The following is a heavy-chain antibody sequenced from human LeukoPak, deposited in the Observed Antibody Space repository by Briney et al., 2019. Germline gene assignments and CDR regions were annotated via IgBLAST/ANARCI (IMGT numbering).Heavy chain of an antibody. CDR2: IGSKVSSYAT. J-gene: IGHJ3*02. V-gene: IGHV3-73*01. Sequence: GGSLRLSCAASGFTFSGSAMHWVRQASGKGLEWVGRIGSKVSSYATTYAASVKGRFTISRDDSKNTAYLQMNSLKTEDTAVYYCTRPVEGRGTYALDIWGQGTMVTVSS. CDR1: GFTFSGSA. CDR3: TRPVEGRGTYALDI. D-gene: IGHD4-23*01.